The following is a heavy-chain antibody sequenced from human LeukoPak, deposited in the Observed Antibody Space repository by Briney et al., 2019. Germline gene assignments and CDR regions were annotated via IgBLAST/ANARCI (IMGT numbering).Heavy chain of an antibody. CDR3: ATEWTAVASFDY. CDR1: GYTLTELS. CDR2: FDPEDGEK. J-gene: IGHJ4*02. V-gene: IGHV1-24*01. Sequence: ASVKVSCKVSGYTLTELSMHWVRQAPGKGLEWMGGFDPEDGEKIYAQKFQGRVTMTADTSTDTAYMELSSLRSEDTAVYYCATEWTAVASFDYWGQGTLVTVSS. D-gene: IGHD6-19*01.